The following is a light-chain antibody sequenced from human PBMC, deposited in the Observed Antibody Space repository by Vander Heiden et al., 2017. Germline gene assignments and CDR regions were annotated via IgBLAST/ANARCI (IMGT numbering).Light chain of an antibody. CDR2: CAS. J-gene: IGKJ4*01. CDR1: QNLLYSANNKNY. Sequence: IVMAQTPDSLAVFLGERATTTCKSSQNLLYSANNKNYLAWYQQKPGQPPKLLIYCASTREIGVPDRFSGSGSVTDFTLTSDSLQAADVAVYYCQQKYTTPLTFGGGTKVEIK. CDR3: QQKYTTPLT. V-gene: IGKV4-1*01.